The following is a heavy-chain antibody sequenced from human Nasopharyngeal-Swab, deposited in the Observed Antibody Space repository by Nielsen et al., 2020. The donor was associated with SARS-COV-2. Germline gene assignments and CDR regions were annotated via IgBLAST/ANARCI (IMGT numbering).Heavy chain of an antibody. Sequence: SGPTLVKPTQTLTLTCTFSGFSLSTSGVGVGWIRQPPGKALEWLALIYWDDDKRYSPSLKSRLTITKDTSKNQVVLTMTNMDPVDTATYYCALSGGIAAAGYYYYMDVWGKGTTVTVSS. J-gene: IGHJ6*03. CDR1: GFSLSTSGVG. CDR3: ALSGGIAAAGYYYYMDV. CDR2: IYWDDDK. V-gene: IGHV2-5*02. D-gene: IGHD6-13*01.